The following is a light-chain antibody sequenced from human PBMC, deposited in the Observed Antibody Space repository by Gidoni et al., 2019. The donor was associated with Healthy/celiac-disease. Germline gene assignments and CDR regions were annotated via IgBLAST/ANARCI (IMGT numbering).Light chain of an antibody. CDR1: QGISSY. J-gene: IGKJ5*01. V-gene: IGKV1-8*01. Sequence: AIRMTQSPSSLSASTGDRVTITCRASQGISSYLAWYQQKPGKAPKLLIYAASTLQSGVPSRFSGSGSGTDFTLTISCLQSEDFATYYCQQYYSYPPSITFXQXTRLEIK. CDR2: AAS. CDR3: QQYYSYPPSIT.